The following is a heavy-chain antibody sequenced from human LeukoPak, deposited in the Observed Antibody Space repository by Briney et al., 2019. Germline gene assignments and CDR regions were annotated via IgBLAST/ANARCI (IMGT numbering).Heavy chain of an antibody. D-gene: IGHD3-10*01. CDR2: ISGTSNTI. CDR1: GFTLSSYT. J-gene: IGHJ4*02. V-gene: IGHV3-48*01. Sequence: GGSLRLSCAASGFTLSSYTMTWVRQAPGKGLEWISYISGTSNTIYYADSVKGRFTISRDSAKNTLYLQMDSLSVEDTAVYYCAKLRGYYGSGQQITLDYWGQGTLVTVSS. CDR3: AKLRGYYGSGQQITLDY.